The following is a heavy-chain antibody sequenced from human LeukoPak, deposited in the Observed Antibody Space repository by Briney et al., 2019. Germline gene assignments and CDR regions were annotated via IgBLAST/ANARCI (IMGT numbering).Heavy chain of an antibody. V-gene: IGHV3-21*04. CDR3: ARLVVITSDYYYYMDV. Sequence: GGSLRLSCAASGFTFSSYSMNWVRQAPGKGLEWVSSISSSSTYIYYADSVKGRFTISRDNAKNSLSLQMNSLRSEDTAVYYCARLVVITSDYYYYMDVWGKGTTVTVSS. CDR2: ISSSSTYI. J-gene: IGHJ6*03. D-gene: IGHD3-22*01. CDR1: GFTFSSYS.